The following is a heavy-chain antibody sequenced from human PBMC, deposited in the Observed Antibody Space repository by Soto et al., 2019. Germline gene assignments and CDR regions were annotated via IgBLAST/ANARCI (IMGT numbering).Heavy chain of an antibody. J-gene: IGHJ4*02. V-gene: IGHV3-7*01. D-gene: IGHD5-18*01. CDR2: INEDGSQK. CDR1: EFSFRSYW. Sequence: PWGSLRLSCAASEFSFRSYWMTWVRQAPGKGLEWVALINEDGSQKYYVGSVKGRFIISRDNAKDSVYTQMDSLRAGDTAVYFCARVGRYGWDFDHWGQGTLVTVSS. CDR3: ARVGRYGWDFDH.